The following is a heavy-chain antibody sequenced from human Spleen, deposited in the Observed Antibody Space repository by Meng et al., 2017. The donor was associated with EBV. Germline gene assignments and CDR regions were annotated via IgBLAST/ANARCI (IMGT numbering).Heavy chain of an antibody. V-gene: IGHV1-18*01. Sequence: QVPVVRYGAEVKKPGAPVKVSCKASGYTFLQDGINWVRQAPGQGLEWMGWISTYNGNTDYAQKFQGRVTMTRDTSTSTAYMELRSLRSDDTAVYYCARTYTRTSHFDYWGQGTLVTVSS. CDR2: ISTYNGNT. D-gene: IGHD6-6*01. J-gene: IGHJ4*02. CDR3: ARTYTRTSHFDY. CDR1: GYTFLQDG.